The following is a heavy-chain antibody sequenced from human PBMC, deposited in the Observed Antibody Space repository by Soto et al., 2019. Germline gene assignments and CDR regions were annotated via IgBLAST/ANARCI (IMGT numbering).Heavy chain of an antibody. D-gene: IGHD5-12*01. V-gene: IGHV1-69*06. Sequence: QVQLVQSAAEVKKPGSSVKVSCKASEDIFSNYAISWVRQAPGQGLELMGGIIPIFGTSNFAQDFQGRDTISADKSTRTVYMEISSLRIEDTAVYYCARDYSGHKPALNRFDPWGQGTLVPVSS. CDR2: IIPIFGTS. CDR3: ARDYSGHKPALNRFDP. CDR1: EDIFSNYA. J-gene: IGHJ5*02.